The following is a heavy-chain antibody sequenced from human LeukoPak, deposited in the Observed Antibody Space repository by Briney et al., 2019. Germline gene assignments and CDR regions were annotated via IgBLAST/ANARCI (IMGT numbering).Heavy chain of an antibody. CDR2: IRSKANSHAT. J-gene: IGHJ3*02. CDR3: TRPDWYSSSSNDAFDI. D-gene: IGHD6-13*01. Sequence: GGSLRLSCAASGFTFSGSAMHWVRQASGKGLEWVGRIRSKANSHATAYAASVKGRFTISRDDPKNTAYLQMNSLKTEDTAVYYCTRPDWYSSSSNDAFDIWGQGTMVTVSS. V-gene: IGHV3-73*01. CDR1: GFTFSGSA.